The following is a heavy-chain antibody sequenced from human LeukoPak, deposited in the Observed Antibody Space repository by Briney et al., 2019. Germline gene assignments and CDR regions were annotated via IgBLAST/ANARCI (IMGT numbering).Heavy chain of an antibody. CDR2: VGGGNDIS. CDR1: GFTFKIHG. CDR3: AKDATPMNGIWDHFDS. V-gene: IGHV3-23*01. Sequence: GGSLRLSCAASGFTFKIHGMSWVRQAPGKGLEWVSSVGGGNDISYSDSVKGRFTGSRDDAKSTVYLQMNSLRVEDTAIYFCAKDATPMNGIWDHFDSWGQGTLVTVSS. D-gene: IGHD1-1*01. J-gene: IGHJ4*02.